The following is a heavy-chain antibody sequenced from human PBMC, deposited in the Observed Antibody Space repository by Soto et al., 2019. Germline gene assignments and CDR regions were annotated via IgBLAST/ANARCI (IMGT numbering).Heavy chain of an antibody. Sequence: PSQTLSLTCAISGDSVSSNIAAWNWIRQSPSRGLEWLGRTYYRPKWYNDYAVSVKGRITINPDTSKNQFSLQLNSVTPEDTAVYYCARDHCGGDYYHVWFDPWGQGTLVTVSS. CDR2: TYYRPKWYN. D-gene: IGHD2-21*02. V-gene: IGHV6-1*01. CDR1: GDSVSSNIAA. J-gene: IGHJ5*02. CDR3: ARDHCGGDYYHVWFDP.